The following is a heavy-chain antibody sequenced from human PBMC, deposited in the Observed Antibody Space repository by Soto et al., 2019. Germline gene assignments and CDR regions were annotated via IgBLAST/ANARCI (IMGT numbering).Heavy chain of an antibody. CDR3: ARGRTAVAGSLDY. V-gene: IGHV1-3*04. CDR1: GYTFTNYG. D-gene: IGHD6-19*01. Sequence: QVQLVQSGAEVKKPGTSVKLSCKTSGYTFTNYGCHWLRQAPGQRLEWMGWIHTDNGNTKQSPKFQGRVTFTRDTSANTAYMELSSLRSEDTALYYCARGRTAVAGSLDYWGQGTLVTVSS. CDR2: IHTDNGNT. J-gene: IGHJ4*02.